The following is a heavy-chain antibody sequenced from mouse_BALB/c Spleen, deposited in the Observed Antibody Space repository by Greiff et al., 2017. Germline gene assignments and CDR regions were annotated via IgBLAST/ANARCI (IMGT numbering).Heavy chain of an antibody. J-gene: IGHJ2*01. Sequence: EVQLQQSGAELVRSGASVKLSCTASGFNIKDYYMHWVKQRPEQGLEWIGWIDPENGDTEYAPKFQGKATMTADTSSNTAYLQLSSLTSEDTAVYYCNAWGRNYFPFDYWGQGTTLTVSS. CDR2: IDPENGDT. D-gene: IGHD2-1*01. V-gene: IGHV14-4*02. CDR3: NAWGRNYFPFDY. CDR1: GFNIKDYY.